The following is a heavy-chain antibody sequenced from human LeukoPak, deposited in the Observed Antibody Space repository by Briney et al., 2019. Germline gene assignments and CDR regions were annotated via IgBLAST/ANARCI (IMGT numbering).Heavy chain of an antibody. CDR2: IYSGGNT. J-gene: IGHJ4*02. CDR1: GFTVSSNY. Sequence: PGGSLRLSCAASGFTVSSNYMSWVRQTPGKGLEWVSIIYSGGNTYYADSVKGRFTISRDNSKNTLFLQMNSLRAGDTAVYYCARGHGGYYYDSSGPVDYWGQGTLVTVSS. D-gene: IGHD3-22*01. CDR3: ARGHGGYYYDSSGPVDY. V-gene: IGHV3-53*01.